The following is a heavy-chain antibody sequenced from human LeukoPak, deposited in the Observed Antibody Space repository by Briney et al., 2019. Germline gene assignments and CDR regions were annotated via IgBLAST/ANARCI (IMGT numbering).Heavy chain of an antibody. J-gene: IGHJ6*02. Sequence: PGGSLRLSCAASGFTLSSYDMHWVRQATGKGLEWVSAIGTAGDTYYPGSVKGRFTISRENAKNSLYLQMNSLRAEDTAVYYCARGGKNFWSGMDYDYYYGMDVWGQGTTVTVSS. D-gene: IGHD3-3*01. CDR3: ARGGKNFWSGMDYDYYYGMDV. CDR2: IGTAGDT. V-gene: IGHV3-13*01. CDR1: GFTLSSYD.